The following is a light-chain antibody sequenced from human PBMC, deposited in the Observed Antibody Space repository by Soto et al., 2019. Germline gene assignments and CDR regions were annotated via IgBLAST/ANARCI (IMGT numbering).Light chain of an antibody. CDR2: AAS. V-gene: IGKV1-39*01. J-gene: IGKJ2*01. CDR1: QSISSY. CDR3: QQSYSTPHT. Sequence: DIQMTQSPSSLSASVGDRVTITCRASQSISSYLNWYQQKPGKAPKLLIYAASSLQSGVPSRFSGGGSGTDFTLTISRLQHEDFATYYYQQSYSTPHTFGQGTKLEIK.